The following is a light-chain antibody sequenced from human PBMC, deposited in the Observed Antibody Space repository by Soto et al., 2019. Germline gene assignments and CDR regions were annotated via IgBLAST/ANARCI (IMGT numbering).Light chain of an antibody. CDR2: EVS. CDR1: SSDVGGYYY. CDR3: VSQSTSRTPVV. V-gene: IGLV2-14*01. Sequence: QSALTQPASVSGSPGQSITISCTGTSSDVGGYYYVSWYQQHPGKAPNLMIYEVSDRPSGVSDRFSGSKSGNTASLTISGLQSEDEATYFCVSQSTSRTPVVFGGGTKLTVL. J-gene: IGLJ2*01.